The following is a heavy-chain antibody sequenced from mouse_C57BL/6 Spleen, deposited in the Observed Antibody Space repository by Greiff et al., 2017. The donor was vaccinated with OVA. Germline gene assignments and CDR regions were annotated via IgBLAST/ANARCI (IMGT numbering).Heavy chain of an antibody. V-gene: IGHV8-12*01. Sequence: ESGPGLLQPSQTLSLTCSFSGFSLSTSGMGVSWIRQPSGKGLEWLAHIYWDDDTRYHPFLTSRLTISKATSRNQVFLKITSVDTADTATYYCARRGDYYDYDGFADWGQGTLVTVSA. D-gene: IGHD2-4*01. CDR1: GFSLSTSGMG. CDR3: ARRGDYYDYDGFAD. J-gene: IGHJ3*01. CDR2: IYWDDDT.